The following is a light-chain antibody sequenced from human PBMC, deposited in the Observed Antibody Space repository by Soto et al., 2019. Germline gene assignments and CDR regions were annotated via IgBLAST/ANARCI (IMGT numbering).Light chain of an antibody. J-gene: IGLJ1*01. Sequence: SYKLTQPPSVSVAPEKTATITCGGNNIGDKRVHWYRQKPGQAPVLLISYDSDRPSGIPERFSGSNSGNTATLTISRVEAGDEADYYCQVWDIMTDNYVFGGGTKLTVL. CDR2: YDS. CDR1: NIGDKR. V-gene: IGLV3-21*04. CDR3: QVWDIMTDNYV.